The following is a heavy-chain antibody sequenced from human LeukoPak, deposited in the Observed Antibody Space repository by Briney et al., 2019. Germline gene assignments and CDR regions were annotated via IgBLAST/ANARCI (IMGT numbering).Heavy chain of an antibody. CDR1: GYTFTSYG. Sequence: ASVKVSCKASGYTFTSYGISWVRQAPGQGLEWMGWISAYNGNTNYAQKLQGRVTMTTDTSTSTAYMELRSLRSDDTAVYYCARDSSGGYAPYYEIDYWGQGTLVTVSS. J-gene: IGHJ4*02. CDR2: ISAYNGNT. V-gene: IGHV1-18*01. CDR3: ARDSSGGYAPYYEIDY. D-gene: IGHD2/OR15-2a*01.